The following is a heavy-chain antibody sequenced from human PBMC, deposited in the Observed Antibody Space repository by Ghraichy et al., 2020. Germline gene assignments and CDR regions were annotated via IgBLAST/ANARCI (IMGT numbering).Heavy chain of an antibody. CDR3: ATVPGERLGATSYYYYGMDV. V-gene: IGHV1-24*01. Sequence: ASVKVSCKVSGYTLTELSMHWVRQAPGKGLEWMGGFDSEDGETIYAQKFQGRVTMTEDTSTDTAYMELSSLRSEDTAVYYCATVPGERLGATSYYYYGMDVWGQGTTVTVSS. CDR2: FDSEDGET. D-gene: IGHD1-26*01. CDR1: GYTLTELS. J-gene: IGHJ6*02.